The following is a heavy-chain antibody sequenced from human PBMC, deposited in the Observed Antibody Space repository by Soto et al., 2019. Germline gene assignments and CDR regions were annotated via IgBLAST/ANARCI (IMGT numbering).Heavy chain of an antibody. J-gene: IGHJ4*02. CDR3: ARTPTLTPKEGQDY. CDR1: GDSIGSYY. CDR2: IYFSGST. V-gene: IGHV4-59*01. D-gene: IGHD1-1*01. Sequence: PSETLSLTCTVSGDSIGSYYWSWIRQPPGKGLEWIGYIYFSGSTDYKPSLKSRVTISVDRSKNQVSLRLSSVTAADTAVYYCARTPTLTPKEGQDYWGQGTPVTVSS.